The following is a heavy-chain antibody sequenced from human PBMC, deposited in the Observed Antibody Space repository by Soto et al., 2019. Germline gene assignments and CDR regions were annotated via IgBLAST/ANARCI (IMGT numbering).Heavy chain of an antibody. V-gene: IGHV4-59*01. CDR2: IYYSGST. CDR1: GGPISSYY. Sequence: QVQLQESGPRLVKPSETLSLTCIVSGGPISSYYWSWIRQPPGKGLEWIGYIYYSGSTNYNPSLKSRVTISVATSKNQFSLKLSSVTAADTAVYYCARAVLPATAPFDYWGQGTLVTVSS. CDR3: ARAVLPATAPFDY. D-gene: IGHD2-2*01. J-gene: IGHJ4*02.